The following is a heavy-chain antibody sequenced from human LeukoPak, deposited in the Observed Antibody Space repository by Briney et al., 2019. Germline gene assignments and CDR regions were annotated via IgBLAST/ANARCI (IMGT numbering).Heavy chain of an antibody. Sequence: PSETLSLTCTVSGGSISSSSYYWGWIRQPPGKGLEWIGSIYYSGSTYYNPSLKSRVTISVDTSKNQFSLKLSSVTAADTAVYYCARGALEAATGPYFDLWGRGTLVTVSS. J-gene: IGHJ2*01. V-gene: IGHV4-39*07. CDR3: ARGALEAATGPYFDL. CDR1: GGSISSSSYY. D-gene: IGHD2-15*01. CDR2: IYYSGST.